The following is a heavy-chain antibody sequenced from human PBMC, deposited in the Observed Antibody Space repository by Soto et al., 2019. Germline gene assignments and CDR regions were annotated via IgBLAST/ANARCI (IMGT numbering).Heavy chain of an antibody. CDR2: ISYDGSNK. D-gene: IGHD2-2*01. CDR1: GFTFSSYA. J-gene: IGHJ6*02. Sequence: GGSLRLSCAASGFTFSSYAMHWVRQAPGKGLEWVAVISYDGSNKYYADSVKGRFTISRDNSKNTLYLQMNSLRAEDTAVYYCARDPTDIVVVPAATYYYYYGIDVWGQGTTVTVSS. V-gene: IGHV3-30-3*01. CDR3: ARDPTDIVVVPAATYYYYYGIDV.